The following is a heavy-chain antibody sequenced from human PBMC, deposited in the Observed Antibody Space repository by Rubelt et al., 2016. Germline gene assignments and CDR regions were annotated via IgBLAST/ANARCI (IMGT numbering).Heavy chain of an antibody. J-gene: IGHJ3*02. D-gene: IGHD1/OR15-1a*01. CDR2: IGSIEDT. Sequence: EVQLVESGGGLVKPGGSLRLSCAASGFTFSTYDMHWVRQVTGKGLEWVAAIGSIEDTYYVDSVKGRFTISRENSKNAVFLQMEWLSGADTAVYYCAMEVPGNSINWFRHFDIWGRGTVVTVSS. CDR3: AMEVPGNSINWFRHFDI. CDR1: GFTFSTYD. V-gene: IGHV3-13*04.